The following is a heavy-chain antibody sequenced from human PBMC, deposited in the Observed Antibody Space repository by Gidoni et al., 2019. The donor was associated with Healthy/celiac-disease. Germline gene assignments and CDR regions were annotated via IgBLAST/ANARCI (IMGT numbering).Heavy chain of an antibody. V-gene: IGHV2-26*01. J-gene: IGHJ3*02. CDR1: GFSLSNARMG. Sequence: QVTLKESGPVLVKPTETLTLTCTVSGFSLSNARMGVSWIRQPPGKALEWLAHIFSNDEKSYSPSLTSRLTISKDTSKSQVVLTMTNMDPVDTATYYCARIREGFLPFDIWGQGTMVTVSS. CDR2: IFSNDEK. CDR3: ARIREGFLPFDI.